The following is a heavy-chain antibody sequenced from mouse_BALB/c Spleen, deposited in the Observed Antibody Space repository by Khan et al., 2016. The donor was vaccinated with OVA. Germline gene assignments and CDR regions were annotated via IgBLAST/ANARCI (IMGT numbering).Heavy chain of an antibody. V-gene: IGHV1-84*02. Sequence: VQLQESGPELVKPGASVKMSCKASGHTFTAYYINWVKQTPRQGLQWIGWIHPGSANTKYNERFKGKATLTVDTSSSTAYMQLSSLTSEDTAVGGCAGGFDYWGHGTTLTVSS. CDR2: IHPGSANT. CDR1: GHTFTAYY. CDR3: AGGFDY. J-gene: IGHJ2*01.